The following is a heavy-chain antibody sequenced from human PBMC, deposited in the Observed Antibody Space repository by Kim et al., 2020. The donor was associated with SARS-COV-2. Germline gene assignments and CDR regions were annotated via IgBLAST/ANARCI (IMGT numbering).Heavy chain of an antibody. CDR1: GFTFTGYY. D-gene: IGHD5-18*01. J-gene: IGHJ3*01. V-gene: IGHV1-2*02. CDR2: INPNSGGT. CDR3: ATYRAKEWAFDV. Sequence: ASVKVSCKATGFTFTGYYMHWVRQAPGRGLEWMGWINPNSGGTNYAQKFQGRVTMTRDTSITTAYMELRSLRPDDTALYFCATYRAKEWAFDVWGQGTMVTVSS.